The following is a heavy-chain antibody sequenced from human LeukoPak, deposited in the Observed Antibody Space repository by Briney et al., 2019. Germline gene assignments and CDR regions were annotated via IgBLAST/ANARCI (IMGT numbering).Heavy chain of an antibody. CDR2: ISSSSSTI. Sequence: GGSLRLSCAASGFTFSSYSMNWVRQAPGKGLEWVSYISSSSSTIYYADSVKGRFTISRDNAKNSLYLQMNSLRAEDTAVYYCARGASEIPDYWGQGTLVTVSS. V-gene: IGHV3-48*01. J-gene: IGHJ4*02. CDR1: GFTFSSYS. CDR3: ARGASEIPDY. D-gene: IGHD1-14*01.